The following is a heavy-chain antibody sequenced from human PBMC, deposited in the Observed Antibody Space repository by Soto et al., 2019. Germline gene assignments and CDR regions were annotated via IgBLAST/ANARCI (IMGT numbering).Heavy chain of an antibody. CDR3: ARVWGGAFAF. CDR1: GGPFSGFY. Sequence: SETLSLTFDVYGGPFSGFYWSGIRQPPGKGLEWIGEINHSGSTNYNPSLKSRVTISVDTSKNQFSLKLSSVTAADTAVNYCARVWGGAFAFWGQGTMVTVS. CDR2: INHSGST. V-gene: IGHV4-34*01. D-gene: IGHD3-10*01. J-gene: IGHJ3*01.